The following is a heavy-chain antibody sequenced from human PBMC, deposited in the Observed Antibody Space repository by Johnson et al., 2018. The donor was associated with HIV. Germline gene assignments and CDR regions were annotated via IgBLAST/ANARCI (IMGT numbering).Heavy chain of an antibody. J-gene: IGHJ3*02. V-gene: IGHV3-66*01. CDR2: IYRGGAT. Sequence: VQLVESGGGLVKPGGSLRLSCAASGFTFSASYMSWLRQAPGKALEWVSVIYRGGATYYAASVQGRFTISRDNSKNTLYLQMESLRADDTALYYCARDKDYGGNHDAFDIWGQGTMVTVSS. D-gene: IGHD4-23*01. CDR3: ARDKDYGGNHDAFDI. CDR1: GFTFSASY.